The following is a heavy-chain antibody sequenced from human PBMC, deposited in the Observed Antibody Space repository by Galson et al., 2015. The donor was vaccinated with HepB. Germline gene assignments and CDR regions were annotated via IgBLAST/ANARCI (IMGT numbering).Heavy chain of an antibody. CDR2: ISSDGRST. Sequence: SLRLSCAASGFTFSRYWMHWVRQAPGKGLVWVSRISSDGRSTSYADSVKGRLTISRDNAKNTLYLQMNSLRAEDTAVYYCWISVYEPPFYYSYMDVWGKGTTFNV. D-gene: IGHD5/OR15-5a*01. CDR1: GFTFSRYW. V-gene: IGHV3-74*01. J-gene: IGHJ6*03. CDR3: WISVYEPPFYYSYMDV.